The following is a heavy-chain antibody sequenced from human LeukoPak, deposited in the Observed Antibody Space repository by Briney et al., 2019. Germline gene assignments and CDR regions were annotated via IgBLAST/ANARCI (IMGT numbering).Heavy chain of an antibody. Sequence: SQTLSLTCTVSGGSISNTNYYWSWIRQAAGKGLEWIGHIYSSESTHYNPSLKSRVTISIQKSTNQFSLKLSSVTAADTAVYYCARVNYYDSSGYYRFDYWGQGTLVTVSS. J-gene: IGHJ4*02. CDR3: ARVNYYDSSGYYRFDY. CDR2: IYSSEST. CDR1: GGSISNTNYY. V-gene: IGHV4-61*09. D-gene: IGHD3-22*01.